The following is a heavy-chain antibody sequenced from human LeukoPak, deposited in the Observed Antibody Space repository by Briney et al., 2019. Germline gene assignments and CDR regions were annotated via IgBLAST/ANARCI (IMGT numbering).Heavy chain of an antibody. J-gene: IGHJ4*02. CDR1: GGSISSHY. D-gene: IGHD3-3*01. V-gene: IGHV4-59*11. Sequence: SETLSLTCTVSGGSISSHYWSWIRQPPGKGLEWIGYIYYSGSTNNNPSLKSRVTISVDTSKNQFPLKLSSVTAADTAVYYCAAHYDFWSGYYAHWGQGTLVTVSS. CDR3: AAHYDFWSGYYAH. CDR2: IYYSGST.